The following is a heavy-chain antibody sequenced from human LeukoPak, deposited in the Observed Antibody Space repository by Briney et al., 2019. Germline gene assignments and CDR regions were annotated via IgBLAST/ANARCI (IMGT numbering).Heavy chain of an antibody. CDR2: IYYSGST. CDR1: GGSISSSRDY. V-gene: IGHV4-39*01. Sequence: PSETLSLTCTVSGGSISSSRDYWAWIRQPPGKGLEWIANIYYSGSTYYSPSLKSRVTISVDTSKNQFSLKLSSVTAADTAVYYCAGESIVGADDIDYWGQGTLVTVSS. D-gene: IGHD1-26*01. J-gene: IGHJ4*02. CDR3: AGESIVGADDIDY.